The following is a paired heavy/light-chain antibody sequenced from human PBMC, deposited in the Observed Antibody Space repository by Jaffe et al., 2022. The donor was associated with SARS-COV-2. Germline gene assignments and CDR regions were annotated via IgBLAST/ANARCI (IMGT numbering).Light chain of an antibody. V-gene: IGKV1-33*01. J-gene: IGKJ3*01. CDR3: QQYDSLPFT. CDR2: DAS. Sequence: DIQMTQSPSSLSASVGDRITITCQASQDISNYLNWYQQKPGKAPKLLIYDASKLETGVPSRFSGSGSGTDFTFTISSLQPEDIATYYCQQYDSLPFTFGPGTKVDI. CDR1: QDISNY.
Heavy chain of an antibody. CDR1: GGSITSSY. CDR2: SYYRGST. V-gene: IGHV4-59*01. Sequence: QVQLQESGPGLVKPSETLSVICSVSGGSITSSYWSWIRQPPGKGLEWIGYSYYRGSTNYNPSLKSRVTISVDTSKNQFSLKLNSVTAADTAIYYCARVMRGSSFDYWGQGTLVTVSS. J-gene: IGHJ4*02. CDR3: ARVMRGSSFDY.